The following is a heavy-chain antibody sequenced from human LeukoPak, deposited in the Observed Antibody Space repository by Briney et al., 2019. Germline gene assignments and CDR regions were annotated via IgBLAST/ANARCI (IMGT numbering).Heavy chain of an antibody. CDR1: GFTLSSYA. Sequence: GGSLRLSCAASGFTLSSYAMHWVRQAPGKGLEYVSAISSNGGSTYYANSVKGRFTISRDNSKNTLYLQMGSLRAEDTAVYYCAGAAGAWYWGQGTLVTVSS. CDR2: ISSNGGST. J-gene: IGHJ4*02. V-gene: IGHV3-64*01. CDR3: AGAAGAWY.